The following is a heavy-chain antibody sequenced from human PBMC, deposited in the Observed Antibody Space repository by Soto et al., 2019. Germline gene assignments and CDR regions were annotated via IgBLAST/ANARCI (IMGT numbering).Heavy chain of an antibody. Sequence: QVLQQESGPGLVKPSETLSLSCTVAGGSFTNYSWSWIRQPPGKGLEWIGYIYLSGSTNYNPSLRCRVTISKDPSKNQFSRTLRSVTAADTAVYFCARDFDFWSGYLSSYGMDVWGQGATVTVSS. J-gene: IGHJ6*02. CDR1: GGSFTNYS. CDR3: ARDFDFWSGYLSSYGMDV. V-gene: IGHV4-59*01. CDR2: IYLSGST. D-gene: IGHD3-3*01.